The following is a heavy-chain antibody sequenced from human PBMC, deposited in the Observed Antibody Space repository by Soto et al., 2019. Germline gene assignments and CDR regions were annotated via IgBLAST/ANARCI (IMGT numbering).Heavy chain of an antibody. CDR1: GFTFNNYA. Sequence: EVQLLESGGGLVQPGGSLRLSCAASGFTFNNYAMTWVRQAPGKGLEWVSIIRGSGGSTYYADSVKGRFTISRDNSKNTLYLQMNGLRVEDTAVYYCARDGRGWELLGDFDYWGQGTLVTVSS. CDR2: IRGSGGST. CDR3: ARDGRGWELLGDFDY. J-gene: IGHJ4*02. V-gene: IGHV3-23*01. D-gene: IGHD1-26*01.